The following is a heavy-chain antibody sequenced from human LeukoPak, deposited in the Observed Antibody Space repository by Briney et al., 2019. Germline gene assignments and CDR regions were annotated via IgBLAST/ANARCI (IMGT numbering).Heavy chain of an antibody. CDR3: ALGVVSEITPPHYDY. J-gene: IGHJ4*02. V-gene: IGHV4-34*01. D-gene: IGHD2-21*01. CDR1: GGSFSGYF. Sequence: PSETLSLTCALYGGSFSGYFWSWIRQPPGKGLEWVGEIDYRGNTYYNSSLKSRVAISVQKSKNQLSLRLASVTAADSAVYYCALGVVSEITPPHYDYWGQGTLVTVSS. CDR2: IDYRGNT.